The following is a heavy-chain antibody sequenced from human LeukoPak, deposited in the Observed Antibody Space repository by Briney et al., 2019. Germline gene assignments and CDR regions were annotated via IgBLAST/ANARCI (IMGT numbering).Heavy chain of an antibody. CDR3: ARRKTLDY. J-gene: IGHJ4*02. CDR1: GFTFTGYW. V-gene: IGHV3-7*01. Sequence: GGSLGLSCAASGFTFTGYWMTWVRQAPGKRLEWVANIKEDGSEKYYVDSVKGRFTISRDSARNSLYLQMNSLRAEDTAVYYCARRKTLDYWGQGTLVTVSS. CDR2: IKEDGSEK.